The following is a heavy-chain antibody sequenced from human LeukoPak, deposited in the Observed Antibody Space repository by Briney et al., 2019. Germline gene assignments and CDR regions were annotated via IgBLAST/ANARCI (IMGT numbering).Heavy chain of an antibody. V-gene: IGHV3-48*02. D-gene: IGHD5-18*01. CDR3: ARDGGYSYGYTLLIDH. Sequence: TGGSLRLSCAASGFKFTTYSMNWVRQAPGKGLEWVSHIGSSGRTMFYADSVKGRFTISRDNAKNSLFLQMNSLRDEDTAVYYCARDGGYSYGYTLLIDHWGQRTLVTVSS. CDR1: GFKFTTYS. J-gene: IGHJ4*02. CDR2: IGSSGRTM.